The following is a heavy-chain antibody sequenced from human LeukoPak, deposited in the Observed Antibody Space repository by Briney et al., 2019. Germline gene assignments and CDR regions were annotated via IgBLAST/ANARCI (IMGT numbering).Heavy chain of an antibody. CDR3: TRQGPGYCGSTSCYGVDY. V-gene: IGHV7-4-1*02. J-gene: IGHJ4*02. D-gene: IGHD2-2*01. CDR1: GYTFTGYY. Sequence: ASVKVSCKASGYTFTGYYMHWVRQAPGQGLEWMGWIDTNTGNPTYAQGFTGRFVFSSDTSVSTAYLQISSLKAEDTAVYYCTRQGPGYCGSTSCYGVDYWGQGTLVTVSS. CDR2: IDTNTGNP.